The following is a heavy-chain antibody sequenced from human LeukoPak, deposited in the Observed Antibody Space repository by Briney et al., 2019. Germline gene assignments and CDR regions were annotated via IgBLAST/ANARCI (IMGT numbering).Heavy chain of an antibody. V-gene: IGHV4-39*07. J-gene: IGHJ3*02. CDR1: GGSISGSSSY. CDR3: ARAVAGDDAFDI. CDR2: IYYSGST. D-gene: IGHD6-19*01. Sequence: SETLSLTCSVSGGSISGSSSYWGWIRQPPGKGLEWIGSIYYSGSTYDNPALKSRVTISVDTSKNQFSLKLSSVTAADTAVYYCARAVAGDDAFDIWGQGTMVTVPS.